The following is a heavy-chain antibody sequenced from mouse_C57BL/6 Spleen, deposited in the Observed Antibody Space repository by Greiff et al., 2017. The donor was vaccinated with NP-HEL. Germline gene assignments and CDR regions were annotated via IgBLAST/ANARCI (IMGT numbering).Heavy chain of an antibody. V-gene: IGHV1-7*01. D-gene: IGHD1-2*01. Sequence: VQRVESGAELAKPGASVKLSCKASGYTFTSYWMHWVKQRPGQGLEWIGYINPSSGYTKYNQKFKDKATLTADKSSSTAYMQLSSLTYEDSAVYYCAREATTAYFDYWGQGTTLTVSS. J-gene: IGHJ2*01. CDR2: INPSSGYT. CDR1: GYTFTSYW. CDR3: AREATTAYFDY.